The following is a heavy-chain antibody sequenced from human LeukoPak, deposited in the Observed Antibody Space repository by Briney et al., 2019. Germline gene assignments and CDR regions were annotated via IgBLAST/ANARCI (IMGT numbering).Heavy chain of an antibody. CDR1: GGSISTGGYY. D-gene: IGHD4-17*01. Sequence: PSETLSLTCTVSGGSISTGGYYWIWLRQHPGKGLEWIGYIYNSGTTYYNPTLESRVTISGDTSKNQFSLKPTSVTAADTAVYYCARSYGDYITGAYAFDVWGQGTMVTVSS. J-gene: IGHJ3*01. CDR3: ARSYGDYITGAYAFDV. CDR2: IYNSGTT. V-gene: IGHV4-31*03.